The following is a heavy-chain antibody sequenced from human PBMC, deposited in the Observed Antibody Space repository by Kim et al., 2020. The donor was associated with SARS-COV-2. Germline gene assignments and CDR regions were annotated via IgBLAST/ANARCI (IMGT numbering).Heavy chain of an antibody. CDR2: IIPIFGIA. V-gene: IGHV1-69*13. J-gene: IGHJ6*02. CDR1: GGTFSSYA. Sequence: SVKVSCKASGGTFSSYAISWVRQAPGQGLEWMGGIIPIFGIANYAQKFQGRVTITADESTSTAYMELSSLRSEDTAVYYCARILTDIVVVVAATPDYYYYGMDVWGQGTTVTVSS. D-gene: IGHD2-15*01. CDR3: ARILTDIVVVVAATPDYYYYGMDV.